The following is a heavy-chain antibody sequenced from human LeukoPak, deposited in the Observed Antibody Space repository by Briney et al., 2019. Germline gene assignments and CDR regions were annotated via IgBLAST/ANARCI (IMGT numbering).Heavy chain of an antibody. CDR2: INHSGST. J-gene: IGHJ4*02. V-gene: IGHV4-34*01. CDR1: GGSFSGYY. Sequence: SETLSFTCAVYGGSFSGYYWSWIRQPPGKGLEWIGEINHSGSTNYNPSLKSRVTISVDTSKNQFSLKLSSVTAADTAVYYCARFGYCSGGSCYYFDYWGQGTLVTVSS. CDR3: ARFGYCSGGSCYYFDY. D-gene: IGHD2-15*01.